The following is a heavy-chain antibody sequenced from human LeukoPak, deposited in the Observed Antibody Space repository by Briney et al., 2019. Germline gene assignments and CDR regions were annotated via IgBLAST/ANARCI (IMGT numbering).Heavy chain of an antibody. J-gene: IGHJ4*02. CDR1: GYTFISYY. CDR3: ASVYSSSGSGDY. D-gene: IGHD6-13*01. V-gene: IGHV1-2*06. CDR2: INPNSGGT. Sequence: ASVKVSCKASGYTFISYYMHWVRQAPGQGLEWVGRINPNSGGTNYAQKFQGRVTMTRDTSISTAYMELSRLRSDDTAVYYCASVYSSSGSGDYWGQGTLVTVSS.